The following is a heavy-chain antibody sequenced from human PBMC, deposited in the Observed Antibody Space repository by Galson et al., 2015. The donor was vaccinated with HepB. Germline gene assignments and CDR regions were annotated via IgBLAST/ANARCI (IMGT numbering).Heavy chain of an antibody. CDR2: ISYDGSNK. D-gene: IGHD1-20*01. Sequence: SLRLSCAASGFTFSSYGMHWVRQAPGKGLEWVAVISYDGSNKYYADSVKGRFTISRDNSKNTRYLQMNSLRAEDTAVYYCAKDHNLAHAFDIWGQGTMVTVSS. CDR1: GFTFSSYG. V-gene: IGHV3-30*18. CDR3: AKDHNLAHAFDI. J-gene: IGHJ3*02.